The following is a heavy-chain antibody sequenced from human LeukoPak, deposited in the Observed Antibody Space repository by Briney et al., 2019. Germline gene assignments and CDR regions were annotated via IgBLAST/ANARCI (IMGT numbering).Heavy chain of an antibody. CDR3: ATLAAAGGPSRLLLAFDY. J-gene: IGHJ4*02. Sequence: SQTLSLTCTVSGGSVSSGSYYWSWIRQPPGKGLEWIGSIYYSGSTYYNPSLKSRVTISVDTSKNQFSLKLSSVTAADTAVYYCATLAAAGGPSRLLLAFDYWGQGTLVTVSS. CDR2: IYYSGST. D-gene: IGHD6-13*01. CDR1: GGSVSSGSYY. V-gene: IGHV4-39*01.